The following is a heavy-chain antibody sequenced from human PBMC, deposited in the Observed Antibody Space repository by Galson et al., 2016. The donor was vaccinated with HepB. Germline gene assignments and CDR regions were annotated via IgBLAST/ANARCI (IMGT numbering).Heavy chain of an antibody. Sequence: ETLSLTCTVSGGSISSYYWNWIRQPPGKGLEWLGYIYYSGSTNYNPSLKSRVTISVDTSKNQFSLKLSSVTAADTAVYYCARRTSSWYYFDYWGQGTLVTVSS. CDR2: IYYSGST. J-gene: IGHJ4*02. CDR1: GGSISSYY. D-gene: IGHD2-2*01. CDR3: ARRTSSWYYFDY. V-gene: IGHV4-59*08.